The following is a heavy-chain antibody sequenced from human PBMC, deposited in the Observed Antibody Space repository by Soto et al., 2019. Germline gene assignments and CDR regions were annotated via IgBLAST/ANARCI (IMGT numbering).Heavy chain of an antibody. CDR3: ASSLLVGYGREGESD. V-gene: IGHV1-18*01. CDR2: ISAYNGNT. CDR1: GYTFTSYG. D-gene: IGHD2-21*01. Sequence: QVQLVQSGAEVKKPGASVKVSCKASGYTFTSYGISWVRQAPGQGLEWMGWISAYNGNTNYAQKAQGRVTMTTATSTRSASMELRSLRCDGTAVYYCASSLLVGYGREGESDWGQGTLVTVSS. J-gene: IGHJ4*02.